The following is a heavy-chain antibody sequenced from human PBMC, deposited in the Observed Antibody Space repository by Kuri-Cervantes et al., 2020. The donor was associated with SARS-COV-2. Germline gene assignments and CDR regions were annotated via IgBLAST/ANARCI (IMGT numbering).Heavy chain of an antibody. V-gene: IGHV3-49*03. CDR1: GLTFGDYA. D-gene: IGHD3-10*01. Sequence: GESLKISCTASGLTFGDYAMNWFRQTPGKGLEWVGFSRSKAYGGTSEYAASVKDRFTISRDDTGTIAYLQMNSLKTEDTAVYYCTTGPSVAVRPDSYFYMDVWGKGTTVTVSS. J-gene: IGHJ6*03. CDR2: SRSKAYGGTS. CDR3: TTGPSVAVRPDSYFYMDV.